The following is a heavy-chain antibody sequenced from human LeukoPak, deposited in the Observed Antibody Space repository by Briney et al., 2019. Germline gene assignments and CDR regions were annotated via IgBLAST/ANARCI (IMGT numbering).Heavy chain of an antibody. D-gene: IGHD3-22*01. CDR2: ISGSGGGT. CDR1: GFTFSDYY. Sequence: GGSLRLSCAASGFTFSDYYMSWIRQAPGKGLEWVSAISGSGGGTYYADSVKGRFTISRDNSKNTLYLQMSSLRAEDTAVYYCTKAPQGYDSSGYYLYYFDYWGQGTLVTVSS. CDR3: TKAPQGYDSSGYYLYYFDY. J-gene: IGHJ4*02. V-gene: IGHV3-23*01.